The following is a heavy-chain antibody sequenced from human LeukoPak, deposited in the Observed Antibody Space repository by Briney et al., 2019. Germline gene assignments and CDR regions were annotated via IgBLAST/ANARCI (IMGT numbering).Heavy chain of an antibody. J-gene: IGHJ6*02. CDR2: INWNGGSI. D-gene: IGHD6-19*01. V-gene: IGHV3-20*01. Sequence: PGGSLRLSCAASGFTFSSCAMSWVRQAPGKGLEWVSAINWNGGSISYADSVKGRFTISRDNAKNSLYLQMNSLRAEDTGLYHCARGTVAGVQYYYGMDVWGQGTTVTVSS. CDR1: GFTFSSCA. CDR3: ARGTVAGVQYYYGMDV.